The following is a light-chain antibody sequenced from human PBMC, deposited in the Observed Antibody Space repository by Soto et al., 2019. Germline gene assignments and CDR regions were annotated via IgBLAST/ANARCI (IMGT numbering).Light chain of an antibody. J-gene: IGKJ2*01. Sequence: EIVLTQSPGTLSLSPGERATLSCRASQSVSSSYLAWYQQKPGQAHRLLIYGASSRATGIQDRFSGSGSGTDFTLTISRLEPEDFAVYYCQQYGSSPPYTFGQGTKLEIK. CDR3: QQYGSSPPYT. CDR1: QSVSSSY. V-gene: IGKV3-20*01. CDR2: GAS.